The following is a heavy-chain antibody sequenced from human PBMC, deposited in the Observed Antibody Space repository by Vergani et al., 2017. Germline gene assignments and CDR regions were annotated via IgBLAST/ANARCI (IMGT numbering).Heavy chain of an antibody. Sequence: QLQLQESGPGLVKPSATLSLTCSVSGASIRSSNYYWGWIRQPPGKGLGWIASIYYSGSTYYNPSLKSRVPISVDTSKNQFFLKLSSVTAADTAVYFCARHSTVEWLVKLGWIDPWGQGILVTVSS. CDR1: GASIRSSNYY. D-gene: IGHD6-19*01. CDR3: ARHSTVEWLVKLGWIDP. CDR2: IYYSGST. V-gene: IGHV4-39*01. J-gene: IGHJ5*02.